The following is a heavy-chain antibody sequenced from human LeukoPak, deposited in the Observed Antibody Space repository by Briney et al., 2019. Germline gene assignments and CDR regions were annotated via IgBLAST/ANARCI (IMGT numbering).Heavy chain of an antibody. CDR2: INPNSGGA. Sequence: GASVKVSCKASGYTFTGYYIHWVRQAPGQGLEWMGWINPNSGGANYAQKFQGRVTMTRDTSISTAYMELSRLRSDDAAVCYCARLFVVVVAATSTFDYWGQGTLVTVSS. D-gene: IGHD2-15*01. J-gene: IGHJ4*02. CDR1: GYTFTGYY. CDR3: ARLFVVVVAATSTFDY. V-gene: IGHV1-2*02.